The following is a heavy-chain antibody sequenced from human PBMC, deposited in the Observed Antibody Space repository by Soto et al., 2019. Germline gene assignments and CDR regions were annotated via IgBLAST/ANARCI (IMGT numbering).Heavy chain of an antibody. CDR1: GGSISNYY. J-gene: IGHJ5*02. CDR2: IYYSGST. CDR3: AIRPWADYRGIFDP. D-gene: IGHD4-17*01. Sequence: PSETMSLTCTVSGGSISNYYWTWIRQPPGKGLEWIGYIYYSGSTNYNPSLKSRVTISVDTSKNQFSLKLSSVTAADTAVYYCAIRPWADYRGIFDPRGPGTLVTVSS. V-gene: IGHV4-59*01.